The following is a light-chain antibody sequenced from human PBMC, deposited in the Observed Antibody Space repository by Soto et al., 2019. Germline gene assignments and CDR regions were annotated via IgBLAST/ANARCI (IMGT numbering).Light chain of an antibody. J-gene: IGLJ2*01. CDR2: DVS. Sequence: QSVLTQPDSVSGSPGQSITISCTGTSSDVGGYNYVSWYQQHPGKAPKLMIYDVSNRPSGVSNRFSGSKSGNTASLTISGLQAEDEADYYCSSYTSSSILVVFGGGTKLTVL. CDR1: SSDVGGYNY. V-gene: IGLV2-14*01. CDR3: SSYTSSSILVV.